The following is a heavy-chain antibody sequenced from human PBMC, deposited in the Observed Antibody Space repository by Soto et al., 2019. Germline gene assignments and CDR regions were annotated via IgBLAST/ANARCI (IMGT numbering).Heavy chain of an antibody. J-gene: IGHJ3*02. V-gene: IGHV4-59*01. D-gene: IGHD1-26*01. CDR2: IYYSGST. CDR3: ASYSGSYSYDAFDI. CDR1: GGSISSYY. Sequence: SETLSLTCTVSGGSISSYYWSWIRQPPGKGLEWIGYIYYSGSTNYNPSLKSRVTISVDTSKNQFSLKLSSVTAADTAVYYCASYSGSYSYDAFDIWGQGTMVTVAS.